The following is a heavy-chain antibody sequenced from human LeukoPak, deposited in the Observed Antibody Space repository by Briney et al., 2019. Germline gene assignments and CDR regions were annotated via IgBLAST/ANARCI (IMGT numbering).Heavy chain of an antibody. CDR3: TTTPWSYGLYYGMDV. J-gene: IGHJ6*02. Sequence: GGPLRLSCAASGFTFSNVWMIWVRPAPGEGLEWVGRIKSKTDGGTTDYAAPVKGRFTISRDDSKNTLYLQMNSLKTEDTAVYYCTTTPWSYGLYYGMDVWGQGTTVTVSS. CDR2: IKSKTDGGTT. CDR1: GFTFSNVW. V-gene: IGHV3-15*01. D-gene: IGHD5-18*01.